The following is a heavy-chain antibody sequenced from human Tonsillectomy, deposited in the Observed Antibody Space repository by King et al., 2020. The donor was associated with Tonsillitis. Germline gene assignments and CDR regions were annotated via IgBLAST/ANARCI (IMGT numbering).Heavy chain of an antibody. CDR2: IYPGDSVT. Sequence: QLVQSGAEVKKPGESLKISCKGSGYSFTTYWIGWVRQMPGKGLGWMGIIYPGDSVTRYSPSFQGKVTISADKSISTAYLQWSSLKASDTAMYYCARRSAAGRGDFDYWGQGTLVTVSS. CDR3: ARRSAAGRGDFDY. J-gene: IGHJ4*02. CDR1: GYSFTTYW. D-gene: IGHD6-13*01. V-gene: IGHV5-51*01.